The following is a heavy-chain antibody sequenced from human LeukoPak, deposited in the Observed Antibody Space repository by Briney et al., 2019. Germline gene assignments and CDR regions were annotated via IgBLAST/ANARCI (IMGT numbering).Heavy chain of an antibody. V-gene: IGHV3-48*04. Sequence: KSGGSLRLSCAASGFTFRTYGMNWVRQAPGKRLEWISYINSDSDTVYYSNSVEGRFTISRDNATLYLQMNSLRAEDTAMYYCARETRGESDYWGHGTLVTVSS. CDR1: GFTFRTYG. CDR2: INSDSDTV. D-gene: IGHD3-10*01. CDR3: ARETRGESDY. J-gene: IGHJ4*01.